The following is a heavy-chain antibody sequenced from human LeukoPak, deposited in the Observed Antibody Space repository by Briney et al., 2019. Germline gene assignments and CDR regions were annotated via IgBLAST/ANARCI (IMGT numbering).Heavy chain of an antibody. Sequence: ASVKVSCKASGYTFASYGISWVRQAPGQGLEWMGWINPNSGGTNYAQKFQGRVTMTRDTSISTAYMELSRLRSDDTAVYYCARGIIAAYYFDYWGQGTLVTVSS. D-gene: IGHD6-25*01. J-gene: IGHJ4*02. CDR3: ARGIIAAYYFDY. CDR1: GYTFASYG. CDR2: INPNSGGT. V-gene: IGHV1-2*02.